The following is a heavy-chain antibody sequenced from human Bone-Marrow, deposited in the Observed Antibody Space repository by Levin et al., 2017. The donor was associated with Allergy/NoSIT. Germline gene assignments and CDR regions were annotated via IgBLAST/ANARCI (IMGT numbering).Heavy chain of an antibody. V-gene: IGHV1-8*01. CDR3: ARGSSNYHDNSSSSAYYFDF. Sequence: ASVKVSCKASGYTFTNYDINWVRQAPGQGLEWMGWMNPESGDTGYAEKFQGRVTMTRDTSISTAYMELGSLTSEDTAVFYCARGSSNYHDNSSSSAYYFDFWGQGTLVTVSS. J-gene: IGHJ4*02. D-gene: IGHD3-22*01. CDR1: GYTFTNYD. CDR2: MNPESGDT.